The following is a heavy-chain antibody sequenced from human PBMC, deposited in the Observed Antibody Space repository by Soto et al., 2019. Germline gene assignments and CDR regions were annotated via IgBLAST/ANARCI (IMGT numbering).Heavy chain of an antibody. Sequence: SETLSLTCTVSGGSISSGDYYWSWIRQPPGKGLEWIGYIYYSGSTYYNPSLKSRVTISVDTSKNQFSLKLSSVTAADTAVYYCARGRSIQLSPPDYWGQGTLVTVSS. V-gene: IGHV4-30-4*01. CDR1: GGSISSGDYY. D-gene: IGHD5-18*01. J-gene: IGHJ4*02. CDR3: ARGRSIQLSPPDY. CDR2: IYYSGST.